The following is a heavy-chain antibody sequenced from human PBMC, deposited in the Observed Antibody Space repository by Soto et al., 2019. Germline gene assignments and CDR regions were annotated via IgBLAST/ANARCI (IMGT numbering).Heavy chain of an antibody. Sequence: QVQLLQSWSEVKKPGASVKVSCEASGYTFTSFGITWVRQAPGQGLEWMGWINAENGVTNYAQNFQGRDTMTTDTSTSTAYMELRILRSDDTAVYYCARVVVGWKTTFDYWGQGTLVTVAS. CDR3: ARVVVGWKTTFDY. V-gene: IGHV1-18*01. D-gene: IGHD6-19*01. CDR1: GYTFTSFG. J-gene: IGHJ4*02. CDR2: INAENGVT.